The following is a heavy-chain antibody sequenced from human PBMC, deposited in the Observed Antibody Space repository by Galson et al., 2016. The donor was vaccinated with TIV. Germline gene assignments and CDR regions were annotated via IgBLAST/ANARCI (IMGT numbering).Heavy chain of an antibody. V-gene: IGHV1-18*04. Sequence: SCKASGYTSSKYGISWVRQAPGQGLEWMGWISGYSGNTNYARKLKGRVSMTTDTSTGTAFMEVRSLTSDDTAVYYCARDRGSMTMILVVDYYYGMDVWGQGTTVTVSS. CDR1: GYTSSKYG. CDR3: ARDRGSMTMILVVDYYYGMDV. CDR2: ISGYSGNT. D-gene: IGHD3-22*01. J-gene: IGHJ6*02.